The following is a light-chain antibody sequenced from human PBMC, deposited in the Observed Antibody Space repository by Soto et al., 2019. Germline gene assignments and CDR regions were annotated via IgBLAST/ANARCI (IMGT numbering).Light chain of an antibody. CDR3: QKYDSPPRT. CDR1: QGIGNF. CDR2: AAS. Sequence: DIPITQSPSSLSASVGDRVTISCRASQGIGNFLAWYQQKPGTVPKLLIYAASILQSGVPSRFSGSGSGTDFALTISSLQPEDVATYYCQKYDSPPRTFGQGTKVDIK. J-gene: IGKJ1*01. V-gene: IGKV1-27*01.